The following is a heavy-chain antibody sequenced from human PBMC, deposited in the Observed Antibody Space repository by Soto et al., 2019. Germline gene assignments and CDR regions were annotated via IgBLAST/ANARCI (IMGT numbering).Heavy chain of an antibody. CDR3: ARSRNDILTSYWPDAYMDV. J-gene: IGHJ6*02. D-gene: IGHD3-9*01. V-gene: IGHV1-2*04. CDR1: GYTFTGYY. Sequence: ASVKVSCKASGYTFTGYYMHWVRQAPGQGLEWMGWINPNSGGTNYAQKFQGWVTMTRDTSISTAYMELSRLRSDDTAVYYCARSRNDILTSYWPDAYMDVWGQGTTVTVSS. CDR2: INPNSGGT.